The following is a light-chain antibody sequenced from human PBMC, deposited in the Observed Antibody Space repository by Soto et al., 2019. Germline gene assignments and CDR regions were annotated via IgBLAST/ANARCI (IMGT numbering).Light chain of an antibody. J-gene: IGKJ1*01. CDR1: QSVTYN. V-gene: IGKV3-15*01. CDR3: QQYNDWLWT. CDR2: GAS. Sequence: ETMLTQSPATLSASPGERVTLSFMATQSVTYNLAWYQQKPGQAPRLLIYGASTRATGIPARFSGRGSGTEFTLTITSLQSEDFAVYYCQQYNDWLWTFGQGTKVDIK.